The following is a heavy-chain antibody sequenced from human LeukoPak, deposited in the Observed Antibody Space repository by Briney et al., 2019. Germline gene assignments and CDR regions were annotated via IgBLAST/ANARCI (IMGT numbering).Heavy chain of an antibody. Sequence: GGSLRLSCAASGFTFSSYWMSWVRQAPGKGLEWVANIKQDGSEKYYVDSVKGRFTISRDNAKNSLYLQMNSLRAEDTAVYYCARGVSGSSVFGPDYWGQGTLVTVSS. J-gene: IGHJ4*02. CDR2: IKQDGSEK. D-gene: IGHD6-6*01. CDR3: ARGVSGSSVFGPDY. CDR1: GFTFSSYW. V-gene: IGHV3-7*01.